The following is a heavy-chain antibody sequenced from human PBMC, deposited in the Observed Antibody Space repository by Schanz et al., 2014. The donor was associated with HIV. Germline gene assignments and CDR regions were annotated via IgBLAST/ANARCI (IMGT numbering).Heavy chain of an antibody. CDR2: ISGSGGST. CDR1: GFTFSSYG. V-gene: IGHV3-NL1*01. D-gene: IGHD3-10*01. J-gene: IGHJ4*02. CDR3: ARGFQGFDY. Sequence: QVQVVESGGGVVQPGRSLRLSCAASGFTFSSYGMHWVRQAPGKGLEWVAVISGSGGSTYYADSVKGRFTISRDNSRNALYLQMNSLRAEDTSVYYCARGFQGFDYWGQGTLATVSS.